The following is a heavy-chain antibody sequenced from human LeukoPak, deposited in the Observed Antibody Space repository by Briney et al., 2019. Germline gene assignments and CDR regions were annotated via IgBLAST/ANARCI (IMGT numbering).Heavy chain of an antibody. J-gene: IGHJ4*02. CDR1: GVNFSSYW. D-gene: IGHD2/OR15-2a*01. CDR3: ARSGLSRFGF. CDR2: IKQDGSEE. Sequence: KSGGSLRLSCAVSGVNFSSYWMSWVRQAPGKGLEWVANIKQDGSEEYYVDSVKGRFTISTDNAKNSLYLQMNSLRAEDTAVYYCARSGLSRFGFWGQGTLVTVSS. V-gene: IGHV3-7*03.